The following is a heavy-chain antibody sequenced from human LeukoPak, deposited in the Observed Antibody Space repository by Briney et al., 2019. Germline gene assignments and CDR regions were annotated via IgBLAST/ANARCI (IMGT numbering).Heavy chain of an antibody. CDR2: IYPGDSDT. Sequence: GESLKISCKGSGYLFPSYWIGWVRQMPGKGLEWMAIIYPGDSDTRYSPSFQGQVTISADKSISTAYLQWSSLKASDTAMYYCARFYDYRFDPWGQGTLVTVSS. D-gene: IGHD3-16*01. CDR1: GYLFPSYW. CDR3: ARFYDYRFDP. J-gene: IGHJ5*02. V-gene: IGHV5-51*01.